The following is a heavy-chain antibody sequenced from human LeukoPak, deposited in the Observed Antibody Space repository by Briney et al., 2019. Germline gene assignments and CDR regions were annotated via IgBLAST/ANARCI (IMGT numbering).Heavy chain of an antibody. J-gene: IGHJ4*02. D-gene: IGHD6-13*01. CDR1: GGSISSSSHY. V-gene: IGHV4-39*01. Sequence: SETLSLTCTVSGGSISSSSHYWGWIRQPPGKGLEWIGIMSYSGSTYYNLSLKSRVTISVDTSKNQFSLKLSSVTAADAAVYYCARNTRSSWYIDYWGQGTLVTVSS. CDR3: ARNTRSSWYIDY. CDR2: MSYSGST.